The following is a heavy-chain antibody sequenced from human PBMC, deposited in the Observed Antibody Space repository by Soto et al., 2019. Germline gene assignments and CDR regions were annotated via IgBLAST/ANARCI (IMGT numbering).Heavy chain of an antibody. V-gene: IGHV3-11*06. CDR1: GFTCSDYD. J-gene: IGHJ4*02. CDR2: ITSTSTSA. CDR3: ERSGSYCPLDH. D-gene: IGHD1-26*01. Sequence: PGGSLRLSCAVSGFTCSDYDMSWVRQAPGKGLEWGSYITSTSTSAHYADSVKGRFTISRDNAKNSLYLQMNSRRAEDTSVYYYERSGSYCPLDHWGQGPLGTVSS.